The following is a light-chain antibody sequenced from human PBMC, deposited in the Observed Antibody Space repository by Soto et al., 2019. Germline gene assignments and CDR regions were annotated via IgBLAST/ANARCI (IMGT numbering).Light chain of an antibody. V-gene: IGKV3-11*01. CDR1: PSVSNS. CDR3: QHYNSYSEA. J-gene: IGKJ1*01. Sequence: ESVLTQSPATLSLSPGERATLSCRASPSVSNSLAWYQHKPGQAPRLLIYDAFNRATGVPTRFSGSGSGTDFTLTISSLEPEDFATYYCQHYNSYSEAFGQGTKVDIK. CDR2: DAF.